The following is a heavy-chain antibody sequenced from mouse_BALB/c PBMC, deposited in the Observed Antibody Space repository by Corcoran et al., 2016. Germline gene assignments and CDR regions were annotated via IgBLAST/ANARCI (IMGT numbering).Heavy chain of an antibody. CDR3: ARLGVHPYYFDY. J-gene: IGHJ2*01. D-gene: IGHD2-14*01. CDR1: GYAFTNYW. CDR2: IYPGSGNT. Sequence: QVQLQQSGAELVRPGTSVKISCKASGYAFTNYWLGWVKQRPGHGLEWIGDIYPGSGNTYYNEKFKGKATLTADKSSSTAYMQLSSLTSEDSAVYFCARLGVHPYYFDYWGQGTTLTVSS. V-gene: IGHV1-63*01.